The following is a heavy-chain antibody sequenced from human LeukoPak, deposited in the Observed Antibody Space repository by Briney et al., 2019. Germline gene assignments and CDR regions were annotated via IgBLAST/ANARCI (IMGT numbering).Heavy chain of an antibody. CDR1: GFTFSSYA. CDR2: ISSSGGST. J-gene: IGHJ4*01. D-gene: IGHD1-26*01. Sequence: GGSMRLSCAASGFTFSSYAMSWVRQAPGKGLEWVSAISSSGGSTYYADSVKGRFTISRDNSKNTLYLQMNSLRADDTAEYYCAKGRVGATRKIKLFDYWGHGTLVTVSS. CDR3: AKGRVGATRKIKLFDY. V-gene: IGHV3-23*01.